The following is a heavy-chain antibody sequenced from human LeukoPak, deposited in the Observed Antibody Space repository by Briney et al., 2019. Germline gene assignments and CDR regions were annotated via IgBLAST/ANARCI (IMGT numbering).Heavy chain of an antibody. J-gene: IGHJ4*02. Sequence: GGSLRLSCAASGFTFSDFWMHWVRQAPGKGLAWVSRINSGGTVTNYADSVKGRLTISRDNAKNTLYLQMNSLRAEDTAVYYCAGDYVWGSYRPYYFDYWGQGTLVTVSS. CDR3: AGDYVWGSYRPYYFDY. D-gene: IGHD3-16*02. CDR2: INSGGTVT. CDR1: GFTFSDFW. V-gene: IGHV3-74*01.